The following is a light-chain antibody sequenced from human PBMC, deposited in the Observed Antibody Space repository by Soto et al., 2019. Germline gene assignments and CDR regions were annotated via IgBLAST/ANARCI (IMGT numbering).Light chain of an antibody. Sequence: DIQLTQSPFFLSASVGDRVTISCRASQGISSYLAWYQQTPGKAPKLLIYASSTLQSGVPSRFSGSGSGTEFTLTIGSLQPEDFATYYCQQLNTFPVTFGQGTRLDI. CDR2: ASS. J-gene: IGKJ5*01. V-gene: IGKV1-9*01. CDR1: QGISSY. CDR3: QQLNTFPVT.